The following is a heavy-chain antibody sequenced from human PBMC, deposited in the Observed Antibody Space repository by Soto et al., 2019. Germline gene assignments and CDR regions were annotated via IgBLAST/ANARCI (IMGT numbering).Heavy chain of an antibody. CDR1: GGSISSYY. Sequence: QVQLQESGPGLVKPSESLSLTCAVSGGSISSYYWSWIRQPPGKGLEWIGYIYYSGSTNYNPSLKSRVTISVDTSKNQFSLKLTSGTAADTAVYYCTRSRYTSGWWTPPFDYWGQGTLVTVSS. J-gene: IGHJ4*02. CDR2: IYYSGST. V-gene: IGHV4-59*01. D-gene: IGHD6-19*01. CDR3: TRSRYTSGWWTPPFDY.